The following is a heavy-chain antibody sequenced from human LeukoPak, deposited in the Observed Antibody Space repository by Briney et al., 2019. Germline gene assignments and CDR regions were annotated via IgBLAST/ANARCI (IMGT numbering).Heavy chain of an antibody. CDR2: IDWDDDK. D-gene: IGHD5-18*01. J-gene: IGHJ4*02. CDR1: GFSLSTSGMC. CDR3: ARIRLDTANFDY. Sequence: SGPALVKPTQTLTLTCTFSGFSLSTSGMCVSWIRQPPGKALEWLARIDWDDDKYYSTSLKTRLTISKDTSKNQVVLTMTNMDPVDTATYYCARIRLDTANFDYWGQGTLVTVSS. V-gene: IGHV2-70*11.